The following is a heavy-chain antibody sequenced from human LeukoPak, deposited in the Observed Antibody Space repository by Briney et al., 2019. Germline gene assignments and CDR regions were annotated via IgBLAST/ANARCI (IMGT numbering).Heavy chain of an antibody. Sequence: PPGGSLRLSCAASGFTFSSYGMSWVRQAPGKGLEWVSAISGSGGSTYYADSVKGRFTISRDNSKNTLYLQMNSLRAEDTAVYYCAKSTTERGYSYGTTDYWGQGTLVTVSS. CDR3: AKSTTERGYSYGTTDY. CDR1: GFTFSSYG. CDR2: ISGSGGST. D-gene: IGHD5-18*01. J-gene: IGHJ4*02. V-gene: IGHV3-23*01.